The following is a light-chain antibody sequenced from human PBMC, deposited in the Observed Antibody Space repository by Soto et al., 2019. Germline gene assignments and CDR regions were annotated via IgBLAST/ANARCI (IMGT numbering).Light chain of an antibody. Sequence: EIVLTQSPGTLSLSLGERATLSCRPGRVVAATILVWYQQRPGQAPRLLIYGASSRATGIPDRFSGSGSGTDFTLTISRLEPEDFAVYYCQQYGSSPRTFGQGTKVEIK. CDR1: RVVAATI. V-gene: IGKV3-20*01. J-gene: IGKJ1*01. CDR2: GAS. CDR3: QQYGSSPRT.